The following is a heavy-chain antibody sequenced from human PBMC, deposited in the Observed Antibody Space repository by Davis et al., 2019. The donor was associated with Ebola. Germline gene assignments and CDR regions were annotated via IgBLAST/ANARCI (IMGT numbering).Heavy chain of an antibody. CDR1: GGSFSGYY. D-gene: IGHD2-2*01. Sequence: SETLSLTCAVYGGSFSGYYWSWIRQPPGKGLEWIGEINHSGSTNYNPSLKSRVTISVDTSKNQFSLKLSSVTAADTAVYYCARRPALYYYYYGMDVWGQGTTVTVSS. J-gene: IGHJ6*02. CDR2: INHSGST. CDR3: ARRPALYYYYYGMDV. V-gene: IGHV4-34*01.